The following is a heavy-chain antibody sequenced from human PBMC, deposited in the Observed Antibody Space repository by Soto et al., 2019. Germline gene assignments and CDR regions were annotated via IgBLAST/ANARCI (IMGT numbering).Heavy chain of an antibody. V-gene: IGHV3-33*01. D-gene: IGHD6-13*01. Sequence: QPGESLRLSCAASGFSFSTYGMHWVRLAPGKGLEWVAVLWYDGSNKYYAESVKGRFTISRDNSKNTLYLQMSSLRAEDTAVYYCARDSIAAAGTPHDYYYGLDVWGQGTTVTVSS. CDR3: ARDSIAAAGTPHDYYYGLDV. CDR1: GFSFSTYG. J-gene: IGHJ6*02. CDR2: LWYDGSNK.